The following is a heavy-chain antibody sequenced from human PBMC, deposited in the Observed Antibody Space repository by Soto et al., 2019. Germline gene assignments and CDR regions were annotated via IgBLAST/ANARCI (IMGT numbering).Heavy chain of an antibody. CDR3: AKDPDQVPAAICWFDP. D-gene: IGHD2-2*01. J-gene: IGHJ5*02. V-gene: IGHV3-30*18. Sequence: QVQLVESGGGVVQPGRSLRLSCAASGFTFSSYGMHWVRQAPGKGLEWVAVISYDGSNKYYADSVKGRFTISRDNSKNTLYLQMNSLRAEDTAVYYCAKDPDQVPAAICWFDPWGQGTLVTVSS. CDR1: GFTFSSYG. CDR2: ISYDGSNK.